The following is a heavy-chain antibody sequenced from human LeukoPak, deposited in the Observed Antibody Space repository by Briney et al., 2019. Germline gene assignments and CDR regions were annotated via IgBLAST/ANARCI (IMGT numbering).Heavy chain of an antibody. CDR2: ISYSGST. Sequence: KPSETLSLTCTVTGGSISNYYWSWIRQPPGKGLEWIGYISYSGSTNYNPSLKSRVTISVDTSKNQFSLKLSSVTAADTAVYYCARVGGSGSYLHWFDPWGQGTLVTVSS. CDR3: ARVGGSGSYLHWFDP. D-gene: IGHD3-10*01. J-gene: IGHJ5*02. CDR1: GGSISNYY. V-gene: IGHV4-59*01.